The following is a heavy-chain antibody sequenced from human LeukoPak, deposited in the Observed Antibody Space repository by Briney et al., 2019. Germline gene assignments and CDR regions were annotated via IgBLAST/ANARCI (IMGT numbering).Heavy chain of an antibody. CDR1: GFTFSANW. CDR2: IKQGGSEK. Sequence: PGGSLRLSCAASGFTFSANWMSWVRQVPGKGLEWVGNIKQGGSEKYYVDSVKGRFTISRDNAKNSLFLQMNSLRAEDTAVYYCASLSQRYLNDYAWDCWGQGTLVTVSS. CDR3: ASLSQRYLNDYAWDC. J-gene: IGHJ4*02. V-gene: IGHV3-7*01. D-gene: IGHD4/OR15-4a*01.